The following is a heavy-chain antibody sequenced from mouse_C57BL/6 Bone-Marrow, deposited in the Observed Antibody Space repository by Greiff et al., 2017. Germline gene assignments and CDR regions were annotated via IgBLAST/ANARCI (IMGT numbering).Heavy chain of an antibody. CDR2: IDPSDSYT. Sequence: QVQLQQSGAELVRPGTSVKLSCKASGYTFTSYWMHWVKQRPGQGLEWIGVIDPSDSYTNYNQKFKGKATLTVDTSSSTAYMQLSSLTSEDSAVYYCASSRLRRAWFAYWGQGTLVTVSA. CDR3: ASSRLRRAWFAY. D-gene: IGHD2-4*01. CDR1: GYTFTSYW. V-gene: IGHV1-59*01. J-gene: IGHJ3*01.